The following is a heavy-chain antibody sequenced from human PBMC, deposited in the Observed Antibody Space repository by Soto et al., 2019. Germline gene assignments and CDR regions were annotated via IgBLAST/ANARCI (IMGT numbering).Heavy chain of an antibody. CDR1: GFTFSSYS. J-gene: IGHJ4*02. CDR3: ARSPTTYYDILTGYLDY. D-gene: IGHD3-9*01. V-gene: IGHV3-30*04. Sequence: QVQLVESGGGVVQPGRSLRLSCAASGFTFSSYSMHWVRQAPGKGLEWVAVISYDGRNKYYADSVKGRFTISRDNSKNTLYLQMNSLRAEDTAVYYCARSPTTYYDILTGYLDYWGQGTLVTVSS. CDR2: ISYDGRNK.